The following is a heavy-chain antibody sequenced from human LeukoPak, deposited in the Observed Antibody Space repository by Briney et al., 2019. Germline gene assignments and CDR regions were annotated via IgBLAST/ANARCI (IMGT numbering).Heavy chain of an antibody. CDR1: GGTFSRYA. CDR2: IIPILGIE. D-gene: IGHD2-2*01. J-gene: IGHJ5*02. V-gene: IGHV1-69*04. Sequence: GASVKVSYKASGGTFSRYAINLVRQAPGQGLEWMGRIIPILGIETYAQNFQGRVTITADKSTGTAYMELSSLRSEDTAVYYCARGDLQYQLLYWFDPWGQGTLVTVSS. CDR3: ARGDLQYQLLYWFDP.